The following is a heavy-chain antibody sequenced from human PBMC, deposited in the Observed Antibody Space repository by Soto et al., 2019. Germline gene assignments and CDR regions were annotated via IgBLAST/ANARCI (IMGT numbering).Heavy chain of an antibody. V-gene: IGHV1-2*02. Sequence: QVQLVQSGAEVRKPGASVKVSCKASGYTFSDYYIHWVRQAPGQGLEWMGWINPNSGGTKYARKLKGGATMTTDRSTTTAYMELGRLRSGDTAVYYCAREPATAKPEGVDFWGQGTLVTVSS. CDR3: AREPATAKPEGVDF. D-gene: IGHD1-1*01. CDR1: GYTFSDYY. CDR2: INPNSGGT. J-gene: IGHJ4*02.